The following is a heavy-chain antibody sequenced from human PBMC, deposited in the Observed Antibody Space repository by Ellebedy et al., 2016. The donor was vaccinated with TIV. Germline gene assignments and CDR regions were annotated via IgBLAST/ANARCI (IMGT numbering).Heavy chain of an antibody. J-gene: IGHJ4*02. CDR1: GFTFSSHG. D-gene: IGHD2-15*01. CDR3: ARDMMELGYCSGGSCHSLDY. V-gene: IGHV3-33*01. Sequence: GGSLRLSXAASGFTFSSHGMHWVRQAPGKGLEWVAVIWYDGSNKYYADSVKGRFTISRDNSKNTLYLQMNSLRAEDTAVYYCARDMMELGYCSGGSCHSLDYWGQGTLVTVSS. CDR2: IWYDGSNK.